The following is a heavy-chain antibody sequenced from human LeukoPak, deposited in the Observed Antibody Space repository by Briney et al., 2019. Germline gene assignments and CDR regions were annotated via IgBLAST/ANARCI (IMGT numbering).Heavy chain of an antibody. Sequence: GASVKVSCKASGGTFSSYAISWVRQAPGQGLEWMGGLIPIFGTANYAQKFQGRVTITADESTSTAYMELSSLRSEDTAVYYCARGGSIRKKEGMVQQWLVYYGMDVWGQGTTVTVSS. J-gene: IGHJ6*02. CDR3: ARGGSIRKKEGMVQQWLVYYGMDV. CDR1: GGTFSSYA. V-gene: IGHV1-69*01. D-gene: IGHD6-19*01. CDR2: LIPIFGTA.